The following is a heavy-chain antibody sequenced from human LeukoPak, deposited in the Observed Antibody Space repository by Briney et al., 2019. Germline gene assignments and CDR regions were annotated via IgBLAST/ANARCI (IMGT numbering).Heavy chain of an antibody. V-gene: IGHV4-59*01. D-gene: IGHD2-21*02. CDR2: IYYTGST. CDR1: GGSISSYY. CDR3: ARCDCDRETGFDL. Sequence: SETLSLTCTVSGGSISSYYWSWIRQPQGKGLEWIGYIYYTGSTNYNPSLKSRVTISADRSKDQFSLKLTSVTAADTAVYYCARCDCDRETGFDLWGRGTLVTVSS. J-gene: IGHJ2*01.